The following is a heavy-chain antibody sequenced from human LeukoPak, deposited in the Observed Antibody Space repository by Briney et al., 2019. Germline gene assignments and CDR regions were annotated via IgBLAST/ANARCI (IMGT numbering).Heavy chain of an antibody. CDR2: IYYSGST. Sequence: PSQTLSLTCAVSGGSISSGGYYWSWIRQPPGKGLEWIGYIYYSGSTNYNPSLKSRVTISVDTSKNQFSLKLSSVTAADTAVYYCARGLDYYDSSGYYYDYWGQGTLVTVSS. CDR1: GGSISSGGYY. CDR3: ARGLDYYDSSGYYYDY. D-gene: IGHD3-22*01. J-gene: IGHJ4*02. V-gene: IGHV4-61*08.